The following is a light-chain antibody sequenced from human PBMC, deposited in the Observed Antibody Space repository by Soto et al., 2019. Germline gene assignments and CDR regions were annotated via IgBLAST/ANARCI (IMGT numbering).Light chain of an antibody. CDR3: NSYTSSSTLV. CDR1: SSDVGGYNY. Sequence: QSALTQPASVSGSPGQSITIFCTGTSSDVGGYNYVSWYQQHPGKAPKLMIYDVSNRPSGVSDHFSGSKSGNTASLTISGLQAEDEADYYCNSYTSSSTLVFGGGTQLTVL. J-gene: IGLJ2*01. CDR2: DVS. V-gene: IGLV2-14*01.